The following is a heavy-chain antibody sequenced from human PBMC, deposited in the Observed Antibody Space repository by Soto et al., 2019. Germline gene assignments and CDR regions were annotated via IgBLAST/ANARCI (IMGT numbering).Heavy chain of an antibody. D-gene: IGHD1-20*01. CDR1: GYTFTGYY. V-gene: IGHV1-2*02. J-gene: IGHJ6*02. Sequence: GASVKVSCKASGYTFTGYYMHWVRQAPGQGLEWMGWIIPNSGGTNYAQKFQGRITMTRDTSISTAYMELSRLRSDDTAVYYCARVEHNWSYYYYGMDVWGQGTTVTVSS. CDR2: IIPNSGGT. CDR3: ARVEHNWSYYYYGMDV.